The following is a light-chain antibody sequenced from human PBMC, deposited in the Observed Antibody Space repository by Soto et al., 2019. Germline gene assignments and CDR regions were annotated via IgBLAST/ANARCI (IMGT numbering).Light chain of an antibody. J-gene: IGKJ1*01. V-gene: IGKV3-15*01. CDR2: GAS. CDR3: QQYNKWPP. Sequence: EIVMTQSPATLSVSPGERATLSCRASQSVSSNLAWYQQKPGQAPRLLIYGASTRATGMPARFSGSGSGTEFTLTITSLQSEDFAVYYCQQYNKWPPFGQGTKGEIK. CDR1: QSVSSN.